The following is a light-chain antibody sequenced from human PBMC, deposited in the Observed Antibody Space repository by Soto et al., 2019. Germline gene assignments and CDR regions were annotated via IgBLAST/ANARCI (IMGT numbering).Light chain of an antibody. CDR3: QQYGTSPGT. Sequence: EIVLTQSPGTLSLSPGERATLSCRASQSVSSIYLAWYQQKPGQAPTLLIFGASSRATGIPDRFSGSGSGTDFTLTISGLQPEDFAVYYCQQYGTSPGTFGQGTKVDIK. CDR1: QSVSSIY. V-gene: IGKV3-20*01. J-gene: IGKJ1*01. CDR2: GAS.